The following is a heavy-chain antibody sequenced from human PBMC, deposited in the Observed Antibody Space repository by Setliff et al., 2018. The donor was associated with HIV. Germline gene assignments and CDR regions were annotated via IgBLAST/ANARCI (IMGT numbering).Heavy chain of an antibody. Sequence: GGSLRLSCAASGFTFSSYGMRWVRQAPGKGLEWVSTMSGSSGDTYYADSMTGRFTISRDNSKNTLCLQMNSLGAEDTAIYYCVNRLRGTNVWYYFDFWGQGTLVTVSS. J-gene: IGHJ4*02. CDR2: MSGSSGDT. D-gene: IGHD2-2*01. V-gene: IGHV3-23*01. CDR3: VNRLRGTNVWYYFDF. CDR1: GFTFSSYG.